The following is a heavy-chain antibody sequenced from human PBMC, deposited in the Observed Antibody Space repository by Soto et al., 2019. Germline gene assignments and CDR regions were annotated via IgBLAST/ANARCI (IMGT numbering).Heavy chain of an antibody. CDR3: ARGDYYGSGSHHFDY. D-gene: IGHD3-10*01. CDR1: GGSISSGGYS. J-gene: IGHJ4*02. V-gene: IGHV4-30-2*01. Sequence: TLSLTCAVSGGSISSGGYSWSWIRQPPGRGLEWIGYIYHGGSTYYNPSLKSRVTISVDRSKNQFSLKLSSVTAADTAVYYCARGDYYGSGSHHFDYWGQGTLVTVSS. CDR2: IYHGGST.